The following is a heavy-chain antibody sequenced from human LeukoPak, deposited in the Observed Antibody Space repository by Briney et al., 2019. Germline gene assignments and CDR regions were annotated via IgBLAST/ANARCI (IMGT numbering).Heavy chain of an antibody. CDR1: GFTFSNAW. CDR3: TGGAIQLWS. D-gene: IGHD5-18*01. CDR2: IRTQAHGGTT. Sequence: GGSLRLSCAASGFTFSNAWMSWVRQAPGKGLEWVGSIRTQAHGGTTDYAASVKGRFTISRDDSKSIAYLQLNSLKTEDTAVYRRTGGAIQLWSWGQGTMVTVSS. J-gene: IGHJ3*01. V-gene: IGHV3-49*04.